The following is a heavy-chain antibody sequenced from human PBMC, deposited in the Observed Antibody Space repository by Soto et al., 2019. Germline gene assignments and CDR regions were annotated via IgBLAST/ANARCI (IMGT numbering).Heavy chain of an antibody. J-gene: IGHJ4*02. V-gene: IGHV4-31*03. CDR1: GVSISSGGYY. Sequence: QVQLQESGPGLVKPSQTLSLTCSVSGVSISSGGYYWSWIRQHPGKGLEWIGYIYNSGSTYYNPSLQRRVTISVDTSKNRLSLKLSSVTAADTAVYYCARDYYGSGIFDYWGQGTLVTVSS. CDR3: ARDYYGSGIFDY. D-gene: IGHD3-10*01. CDR2: IYNSGST.